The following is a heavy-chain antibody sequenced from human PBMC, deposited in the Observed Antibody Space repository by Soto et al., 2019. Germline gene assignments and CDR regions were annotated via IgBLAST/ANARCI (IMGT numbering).Heavy chain of an antibody. J-gene: IGHJ4*02. V-gene: IGHV2-5*02. D-gene: IGHD4-17*01. CDR1: GFSLSTSEVG. Sequence: QITLKESGPTLVKPTQTLTLTCTFSGFSLSTSEVGVGWIRQPPGKALEWLALIYWDDDKRYSPSLKSRLTITKATSKNQVVLTMTNMDPVDTATYYCVQIVTTVTTKWGQGTLVTVSS. CDR3: VQIVTTVTTK. CDR2: IYWDDDK.